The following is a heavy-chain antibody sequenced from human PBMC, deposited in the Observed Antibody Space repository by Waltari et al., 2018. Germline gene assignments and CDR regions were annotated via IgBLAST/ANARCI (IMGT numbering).Heavy chain of an antibody. CDR2: IYRGGRE. V-gene: IGHV3-23*03. D-gene: IGHD2-2*01. CDR1: GFTFSSYA. J-gene: IGHJ3*02. CDR3: AKDVVVVPAATYRRHDAFDI. Sequence: EVQLLESGGGLVQPGGSLRLSCAASGFTFSSYAMSWVRQAPGKGLEWVAVIYRGGREYDADAVKGRFTISRDNSKNTLYLQMNSLRAEDTAVYYCAKDVVVVPAATYRRHDAFDIWGQGTMVTVSS.